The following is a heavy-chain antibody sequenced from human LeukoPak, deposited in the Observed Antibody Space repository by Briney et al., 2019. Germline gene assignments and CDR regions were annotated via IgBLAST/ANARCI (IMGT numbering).Heavy chain of an antibody. J-gene: IGHJ3*02. D-gene: IGHD6-13*01. Sequence: GGSLRLSCAASGFTFSSYGMHWVRQAPGKGLEWVAVIWYDGSNKYYADSVKGRFTISRDNSKNTLYLQMNSLRAEDTAVYYCLAAAGSSAFDIWGQGTMVTVSS. CDR1: GFTFSSYG. CDR3: LAAAGSSAFDI. V-gene: IGHV3-30*02. CDR2: IWYDGSNK.